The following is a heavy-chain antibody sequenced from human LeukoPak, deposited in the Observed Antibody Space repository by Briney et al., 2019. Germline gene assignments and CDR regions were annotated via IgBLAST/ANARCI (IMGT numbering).Heavy chain of an antibody. D-gene: IGHD3-22*01. CDR1: GFTFSSYA. Sequence: PGRSLRLSCAASGFTFSSYAMHWVRQAPGKGLGWVAVISYDGSNKYYADSVKGRFTISRDNSKNTLYLQMNSLRAEDTAVYYCARGPYYYDSSGYQQFDPWGQGTLVTVSS. CDR3: ARGPYYYDSSGYQQFDP. CDR2: ISYDGSNK. V-gene: IGHV3-30-3*01. J-gene: IGHJ5*02.